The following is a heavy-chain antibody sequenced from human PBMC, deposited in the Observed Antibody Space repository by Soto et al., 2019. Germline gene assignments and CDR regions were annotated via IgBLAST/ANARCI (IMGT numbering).Heavy chain of an antibody. J-gene: IGHJ6*02. CDR1: GFTFNNYW. Sequence: EVRLVESGGGLVQPGGSLRLSCAASGFTFNNYWIHWVRQAPGKGPMWVSRINGDGTTTNYADSVKGRFAISRDNAKNTVYLQMNSLRAEDTALYYCARGVRGHYGKDVWGQGTTVTVSS. V-gene: IGHV3-74*01. D-gene: IGHD3-10*01. CDR2: INGDGTTT. CDR3: ARGVRGHYGKDV.